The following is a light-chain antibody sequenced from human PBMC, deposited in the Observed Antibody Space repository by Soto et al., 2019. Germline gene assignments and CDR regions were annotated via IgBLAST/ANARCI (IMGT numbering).Light chain of an antibody. CDR3: AAWDDILNGYV. V-gene: IGLV1-44*01. J-gene: IGLJ1*01. Sequence: SVLTQPPSASGTPGQRVAISCSGSSSNIESNTVTWYQQLPGTAPKLVIYSNYDRPSGVPDRFSGSTSGTSAYLVIRGLKSEDEADYYCAAWDDILNGYVFAGGTKVTVL. CDR1: SSNIESNT. CDR2: SNY.